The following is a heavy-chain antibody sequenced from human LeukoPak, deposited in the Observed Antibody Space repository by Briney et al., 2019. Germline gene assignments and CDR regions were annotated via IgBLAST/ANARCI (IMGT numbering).Heavy chain of an antibody. CDR1: GFTFSSYG. J-gene: IGHJ4*02. V-gene: IGHV3-30*18. Sequence: GGSLRLSCAASGFTFSSYGMHWVRQAPGKGLEWVAVISYDGSYKYYADSVKGRFTISRDNSKNTLYLQMNSLRAEDTAVYYCAKERQRGSRYYWGQGTLVTVSS. CDR2: ISYDGSYK. CDR3: AKERQRGSRYY.